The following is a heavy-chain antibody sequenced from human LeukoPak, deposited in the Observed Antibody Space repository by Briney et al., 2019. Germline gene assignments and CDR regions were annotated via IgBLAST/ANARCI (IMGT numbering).Heavy chain of an antibody. Sequence: HPGGTLRLSCVASGFTFSSYEMNWVRQAPGKGLEWVSYISSSGSTIYYADSVKGRFTISRDNAKNSLYLQMNSLRAEDTAVYYCAREGGEWELLRTFDYWGQGTLVTVSS. CDR2: ISSSGSTI. CDR3: AREGGEWELLRTFDY. CDR1: GFTFSSYE. V-gene: IGHV3-48*03. D-gene: IGHD1-26*01. J-gene: IGHJ4*02.